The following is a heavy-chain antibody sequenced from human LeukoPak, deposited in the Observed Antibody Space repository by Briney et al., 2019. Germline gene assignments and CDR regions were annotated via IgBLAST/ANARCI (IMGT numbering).Heavy chain of an antibody. CDR1: GFTFSSYA. V-gene: IGHV3-23*01. CDR2: ISGSGGST. CDR3: ARATDFVAAAGETQPGIAVAGHDY. D-gene: IGHD6-19*01. Sequence: QPGGSLRLSCAASGFTFSSYAMSWVRQAPGKGLEWVSAISGSGGSTYYADSVKGRFTISRDNSTNTLYLQMNSLRAEDTAVYYCARATDFVAAAGETQPGIAVAGHDYWGQGTLVTVSS. J-gene: IGHJ4*02.